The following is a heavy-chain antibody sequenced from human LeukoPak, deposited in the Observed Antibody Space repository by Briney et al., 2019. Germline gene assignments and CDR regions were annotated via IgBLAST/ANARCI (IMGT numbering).Heavy chain of an antibody. J-gene: IGHJ6*04. Sequence: GGSLRLSCAASGFTVSTNYMSWVRQAPGKGLEWVSVIYTDGSTHYADSVKGRFTISRDNSKNALYLQMNSLRAEDTAVYYCARDREVVPAMAQMDVWGRGTTVTVSS. CDR3: ARDREVVPAMAQMDV. CDR1: GFTVSTNY. D-gene: IGHD2-21*02. CDR2: IYTDGST. V-gene: IGHV3-53*01.